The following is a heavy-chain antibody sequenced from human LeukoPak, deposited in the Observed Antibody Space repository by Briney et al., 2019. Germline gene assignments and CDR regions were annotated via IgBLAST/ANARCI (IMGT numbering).Heavy chain of an antibody. CDR3: ARDVIYDSSGWNAFDI. V-gene: IGHV4-31*03. CDR2: IYYSGST. Sequence: SETLSLTCTVSGGSISSGGYYWSWIRQHPGKGLEWIGYIYYSGSTYYNPSLKSRVTISVDTSKNQFSLKLSSVTAADTAVYYCARDVIYDSSGWNAFDIWGQGTMVTVSS. D-gene: IGHD3-22*01. J-gene: IGHJ3*02. CDR1: GGSISSGGYY.